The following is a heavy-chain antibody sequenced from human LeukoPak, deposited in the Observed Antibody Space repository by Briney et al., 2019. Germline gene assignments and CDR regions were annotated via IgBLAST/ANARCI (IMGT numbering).Heavy chain of an antibody. CDR3: ARGTVGAKY. J-gene: IGHJ4*02. V-gene: IGHV3-48*04. CDR2: ISSGATTT. D-gene: IGHD1-26*01. Sequence: HPGGSLRLSCAASGFTLTSDSMNWVRQAPGKGLEWISYISSGATTTYYADSVKGRFTNSRDNAKNSMYLQMNSLRVEDTAVYYCARGTVGAKYWGQGTLVIVSS. CDR1: GFTLTSDS.